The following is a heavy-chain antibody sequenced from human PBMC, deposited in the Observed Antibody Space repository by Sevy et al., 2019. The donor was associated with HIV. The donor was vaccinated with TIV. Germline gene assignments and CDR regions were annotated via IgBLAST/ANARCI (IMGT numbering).Heavy chain of an antibody. Sequence: SETLSLTCTVSGGSVSSGNYYWTWIRQPPGKGLEWIGYISYIGSTNYNPSLQSRVTISIDTSKNQLSLRLSSVTATDTAVYYCVRDRIDAAGGYFDYWGQGTLVTVSS. CDR2: ISYIGST. J-gene: IGHJ4*02. D-gene: IGHD6-13*01. CDR3: VRDRIDAAGGYFDY. CDR1: GGSVSSGNYY. V-gene: IGHV4-61*01.